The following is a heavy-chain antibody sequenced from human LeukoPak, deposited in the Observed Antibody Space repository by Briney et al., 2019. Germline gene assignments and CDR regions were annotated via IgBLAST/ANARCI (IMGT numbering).Heavy chain of an antibody. Sequence: SVKVSCKASGGTFSSYAISWVRQAPGQGLEWMGRIIPILGIANYAQKFQGRVTITADKSTSTAYMELSSLRSEDTAVYYCARLGAISRYFDYWGQGTLVTVSS. D-gene: IGHD1-26*01. CDR2: IIPILGIA. CDR1: GGTFSSYA. J-gene: IGHJ4*02. CDR3: ARLGAISRYFDY. V-gene: IGHV1-69*04.